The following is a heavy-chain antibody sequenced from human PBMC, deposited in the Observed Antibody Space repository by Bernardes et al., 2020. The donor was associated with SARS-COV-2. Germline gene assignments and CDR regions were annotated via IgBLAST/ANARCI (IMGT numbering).Heavy chain of an antibody. J-gene: IGHJ6*02. D-gene: IGHD2-2*01. Sequence: VKVSCKASGGTFSSYAISWVRQAPGQGLEWMGGIIPIFGTANYAQKFQGRVTITADESTRTAYMELSSLRSEDTAVYYCARPRHQLLSFNYYGMDVWGQGTAVTVSS. CDR3: ARPRHQLLSFNYYGMDV. V-gene: IGHV1-69*13. CDR1: GGTFSSYA. CDR2: IIPIFGTA.